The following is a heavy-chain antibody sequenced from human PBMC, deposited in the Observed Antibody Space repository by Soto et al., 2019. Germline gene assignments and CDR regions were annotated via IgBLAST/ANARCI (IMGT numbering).Heavy chain of an antibody. CDR3: ARDNVEVAEQTSTYYYYYGMDV. CDR1: GYTFTSYY. J-gene: IGHJ6*02. V-gene: IGHV1-46*01. D-gene: IGHD5-12*01. Sequence: APVKATCKSPGYTFTSYYMHSVRQAPRKRLERMRIINPSGGSTSYAQKFQGRVAMTRDTSTSTVYMELSSLRSEDTAVYYCARDNVEVAEQTSTYYYYYGMDVWGQGTTVTVSS. CDR2: INPSGGST.